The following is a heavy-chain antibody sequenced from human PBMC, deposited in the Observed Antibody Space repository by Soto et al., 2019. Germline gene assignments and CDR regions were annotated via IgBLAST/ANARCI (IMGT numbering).Heavy chain of an antibody. CDR3: ARDLWFGELSEYFDY. J-gene: IGHJ4*02. Sequence: GGSLRLSCAASGFTFSSYSMNWVRQAPGKGLEWVSSISSSSSYIYYADSVKGRFTISRDNAKNSLYLQMNSLRAEDTAVYYCARDLWFGELSEYFDYWGQGTLVTVSS. CDR2: ISSSSSYI. D-gene: IGHD3-10*01. CDR1: GFTFSSYS. V-gene: IGHV3-21*01.